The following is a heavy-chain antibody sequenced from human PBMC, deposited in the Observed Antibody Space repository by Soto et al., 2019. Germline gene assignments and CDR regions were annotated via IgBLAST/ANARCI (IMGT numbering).Heavy chain of an antibody. CDR1: GFSVSNNH. CDR2: IYSGGYT. J-gene: IGHJ4*02. V-gene: IGHV3-53*01. Sequence: GGSLRLSCAASGFSVSNNHMNWVRQAPGKGLEWVSLIYSGGYTYYADSVKGRFTISRDNSKNTLFLQMNSLRVEDTAVYFCAKEKVGPFDYWGQGALVTVSS. CDR3: AKEKVGPFDY.